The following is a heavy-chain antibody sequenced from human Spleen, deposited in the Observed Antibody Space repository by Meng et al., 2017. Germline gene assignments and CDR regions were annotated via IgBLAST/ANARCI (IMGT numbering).Heavy chain of an antibody. D-gene: IGHD6-19*01. J-gene: IGHJ4*02. CDR3: ARARMALAGTAYFDY. V-gene: IGHV4-39*07. Sequence: SCTVSGGSISSSSYYWGWIRQPPGKGLEWIGSIYYSGNSHYNPSLKSRVTTSLDTSKNQFSLKLSSVTAADTAVYYCARARMALAGTAYFDYWGQGTLVTVSS. CDR2: IYYSGNS. CDR1: GGSISSSSYY.